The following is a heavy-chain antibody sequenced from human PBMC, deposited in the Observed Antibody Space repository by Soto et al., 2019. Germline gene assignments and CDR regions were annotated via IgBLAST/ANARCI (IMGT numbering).Heavy chain of an antibody. J-gene: IGHJ5*02. CDR2: INHVGGT. CDR3: VRRRYQLPSSVLWLDP. V-gene: IGHV4-34*01. Sequence: SETLSLTCAVYGGFLSESYWTWIRQPPGKGMEWVGEINHVGGTNYNPSLKSRVTMSVDTSQNQFSLRLISVTAADTAMYFCVRRRYQLPSSVLWLDPWHQVIPVTVSS. CDR1: GGFLSESY. D-gene: IGHD3-16*02.